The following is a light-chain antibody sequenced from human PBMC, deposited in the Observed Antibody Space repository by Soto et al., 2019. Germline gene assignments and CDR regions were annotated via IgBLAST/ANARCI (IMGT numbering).Light chain of an antibody. Sequence: QSVLTQPASVSGPPGQSITISCTGTSSDVGNYNLVSWYQQHPGKAPKLMIYEDSKRPSGVSNRFSGSKSGSTASLTISGLQAEDEADYYCCSYAGSGTYVFGTGTKVTVL. V-gene: IGLV2-23*01. CDR3: CSYAGSGTYV. CDR1: SSDVGNYNL. CDR2: EDS. J-gene: IGLJ1*01.